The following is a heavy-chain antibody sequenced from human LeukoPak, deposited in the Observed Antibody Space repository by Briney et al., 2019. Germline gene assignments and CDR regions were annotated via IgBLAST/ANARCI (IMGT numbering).Heavy chain of an antibody. D-gene: IGHD5-12*01. Sequence: ASVKVSCKASGYTFTSYDINWVRQATGQGLEWMGWMNPNSGNTGYAQKFQGRVTMTRNTSISTAYMELSSLRAEDTAVYYCARVSGDRGYDSPDYWGQGTLVTVSS. CDR3: ARVSGDRGYDSPDY. J-gene: IGHJ4*02. CDR1: GYTFTSYD. V-gene: IGHV1-8*01. CDR2: MNPNSGNT.